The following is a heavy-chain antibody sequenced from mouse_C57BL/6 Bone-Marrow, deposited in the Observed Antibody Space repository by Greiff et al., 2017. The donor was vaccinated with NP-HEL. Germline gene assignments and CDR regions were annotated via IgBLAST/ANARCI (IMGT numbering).Heavy chain of an antibody. CDR3: ARHSNYEGDYAMDY. V-gene: IGHV5-2*01. D-gene: IGHD2-5*01. J-gene: IGHJ4*01. CDR2: INSDGGST. CDR1: EYEFPSHD. Sequence: EVQRVESGGGLVQPGESLKLSCESNEYEFPSHDMSWVRKTPEKRLELVAAINSDGGSTYYPDTMERRFIISRDNTKKTLYLQMGSLRSEDTALYYCARHSNYEGDYAMDYWGQGTSVTVSS.